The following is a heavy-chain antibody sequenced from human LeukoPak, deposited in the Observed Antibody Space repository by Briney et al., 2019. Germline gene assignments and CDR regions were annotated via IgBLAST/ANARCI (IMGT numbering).Heavy chain of an antibody. J-gene: IGHJ4*02. V-gene: IGHV4-34*01. CDR2: INHSGST. CDR1: GGSFSGYY. Sequence: SETLSLTCAVYGGSFSGYYWSWIRQPPGKGLEWIGEINHSGSTNYNPSLKSQVTISVDTSKNQFSLKLSSVTAADTAVYYCARDYSNYDRRIDYWGQGTLVTVSS. CDR3: ARDYSNYDRRIDY. D-gene: IGHD4-11*01.